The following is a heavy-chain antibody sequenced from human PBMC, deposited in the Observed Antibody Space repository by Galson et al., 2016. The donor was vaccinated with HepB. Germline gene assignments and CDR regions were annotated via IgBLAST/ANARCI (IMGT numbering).Heavy chain of an antibody. V-gene: IGHV3-23*01. CDR3: AKRRTYCSGGRCHSGWFDP. D-gene: IGHD2-15*01. Sequence: SLRLSCAASGFSVTTTYMSWVRQAPGKGLEWVSGISGDGGNTYYKDSVKGRFTISRDNSKNTLYLQMNSLRADDTAVYYCAKRRTYCSGGRCHSGWFDPWGQGTLATVSS. CDR1: GFSVTTTY. CDR2: ISGDGGNT. J-gene: IGHJ5*02.